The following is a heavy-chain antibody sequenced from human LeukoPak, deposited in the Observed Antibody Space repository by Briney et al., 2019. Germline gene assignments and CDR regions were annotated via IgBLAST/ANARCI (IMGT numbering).Heavy chain of an antibody. CDR2: IIPILGIA. V-gene: IGHV1-69*04. D-gene: IGHD2-2*01. J-gene: IGHJ3*01. CDR1: GGTFSSYA. CDR3: ATADAVPAAPWAFDV. Sequence: GASVKVSCKASGGTFSSYAISWVRQAPGQGLEWMGRIIPILGIANYAQKFQGRVTITADKSTSTAYMELSSLRSENTAVFYCATADAVPAAPWAFDVWGQGTVVTVSS.